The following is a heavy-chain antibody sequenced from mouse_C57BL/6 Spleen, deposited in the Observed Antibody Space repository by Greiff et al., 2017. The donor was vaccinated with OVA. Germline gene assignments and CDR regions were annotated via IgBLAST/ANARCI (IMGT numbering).Heavy chain of an antibody. Sequence: QVQLQQPGAELVKPGASVKMSGKASGYTFTSYWITWVKQRPGQGLEWIGDIYPGSGSTNYNEKFKSKATLTVDTSSSTAYMQLSSLTSEDSAVYYCARWHGSSPWFAYWGQGTLVTVSA. CDR3: ARWHGSSPWFAY. CDR2: IYPGSGST. V-gene: IGHV1-55*01. CDR1: GYTFTSYW. J-gene: IGHJ3*01. D-gene: IGHD1-1*01.